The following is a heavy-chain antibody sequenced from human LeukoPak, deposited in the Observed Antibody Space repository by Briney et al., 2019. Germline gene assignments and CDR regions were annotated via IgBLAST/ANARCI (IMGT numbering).Heavy chain of an antibody. CDR2: ISYDGSSK. J-gene: IGHJ4*02. CDR3: AKDRDPSSLVILDY. Sequence: GRSLRLPCAASGFTFSSYGMHWVRQAPGKGLEWVAVISYDGSSKYYADSVKGRFAISRDNSKNTLYLQMNSLRAEDTAVYYCAKDRDPSSLVILDYWGQGTLVTVSS. V-gene: IGHV3-30*18. CDR1: GFTFSSYG. D-gene: IGHD3-9*01.